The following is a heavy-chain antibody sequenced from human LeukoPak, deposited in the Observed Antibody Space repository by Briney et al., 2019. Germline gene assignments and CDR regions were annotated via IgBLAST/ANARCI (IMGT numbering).Heavy chain of an antibody. CDR3: ASGTMVRGVSNWFDP. D-gene: IGHD3-10*01. V-gene: IGHV4-34*01. Sequence: SETLSLTCAVYGGSFSGCYWSWIRQPPGKGLEWIGEINHSGSTNYNPSLKSRVTISVDTSKNQFSLKLSSVTAADTAVYYCASGTMVRGVSNWFDPWGQGTLVTVSS. CDR1: GGSFSGCY. J-gene: IGHJ5*02. CDR2: INHSGST.